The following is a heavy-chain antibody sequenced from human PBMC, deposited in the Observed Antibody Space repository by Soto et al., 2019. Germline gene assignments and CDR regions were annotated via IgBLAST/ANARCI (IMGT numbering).Heavy chain of an antibody. Sequence: ASVKVSCKPSGYTFTSYYMHWVRQAPRQGLEWMGIINPSVGSTSYAQKFQGRVTMTRDTSTSTVYMEMSSLRSEDTVVYYCAGYNDAFAIWGQGSMVTVS. CDR1: GYTFTSYY. CDR2: INPSVGST. D-gene: IGHD1-20*01. CDR3: AGYNDAFAI. J-gene: IGHJ3*02. V-gene: IGHV1-46*01.